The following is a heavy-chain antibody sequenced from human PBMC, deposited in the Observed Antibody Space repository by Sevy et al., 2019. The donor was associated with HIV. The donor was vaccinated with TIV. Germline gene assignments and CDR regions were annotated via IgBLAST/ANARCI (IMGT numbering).Heavy chain of an antibody. Sequence: GGSLRLSCAASGFSFSTYGMTWVRQAPGKGLEWVSSISANGGSTYYADSGKGRFAISRDNFMNTLYLQMNTLGAEDTALYYCGTRGSGSYDPGYWGQGTLVTVSS. CDR1: GFSFSTYG. J-gene: IGHJ4*02. CDR2: ISANGGST. D-gene: IGHD3-10*01. V-gene: IGHV3-23*01. CDR3: GTRGSGSYDPGY.